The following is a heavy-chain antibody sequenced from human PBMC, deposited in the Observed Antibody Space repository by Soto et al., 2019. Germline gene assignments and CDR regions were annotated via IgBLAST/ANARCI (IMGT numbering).Heavy chain of an antibody. D-gene: IGHD5-18*01. Sequence: SETLSLTCTVSGGSISSNSYYWDWIRQPPGKGLDWIGSIYHRGSTYYNPSLKSRVAISVDPSTNQFSLTLTSVTAADTAVYYCARLSLLGYGNPFDHWGQGTLVTV. CDR2: IYHRGST. J-gene: IGHJ5*02. CDR3: ARLSLLGYGNPFDH. V-gene: IGHV4-39*01. CDR1: GGSISSNSYY.